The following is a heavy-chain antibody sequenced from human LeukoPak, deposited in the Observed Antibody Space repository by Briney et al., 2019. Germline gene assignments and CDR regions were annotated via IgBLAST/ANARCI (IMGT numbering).Heavy chain of an antibody. CDR1: GFTFSSYA. CDR3: AKAEGYDILTGLDY. J-gene: IGHJ4*02. Sequence: GGSLSLSCATSGFTFSSYAMSWVRQAPGKGLEWVSGIGASGGSTYYADSVKGRFTISRDNSKNTLYLQMNSLRTEDTAVYYCAKAEGYDILTGLDYWGQGTLVTVSS. CDR2: IGASGGST. D-gene: IGHD3-9*01. V-gene: IGHV3-23*01.